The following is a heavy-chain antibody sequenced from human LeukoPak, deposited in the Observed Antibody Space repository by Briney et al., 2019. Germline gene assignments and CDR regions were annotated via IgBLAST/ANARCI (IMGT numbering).Heavy chain of an antibody. J-gene: IGHJ5*02. CDR3: ARAGGRSWFDP. V-gene: IGHV1-2*02. CDR1: GYSFNDKY. CDR2: INPNSGGT. Sequence: ASVKVSCKASGYSFNDKYLHWVRQAPGQGLEWMGGINPNSGGTNYAQKFQGRVTMTTDTSMSTAYMELSRLTSDDTAVYYCARAGGRSWFDPWGQGTLVTVSS.